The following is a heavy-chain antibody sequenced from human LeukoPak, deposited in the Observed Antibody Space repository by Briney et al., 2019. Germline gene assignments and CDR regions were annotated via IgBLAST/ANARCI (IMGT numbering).Heavy chain of an antibody. CDR2: IYYSGST. CDR3: GREVIYYWFDP. V-gene: IGHV4-59*01. CDR1: GGSISSYY. Sequence: SETLSLTCTVSGGSISSYYWSWIRQPQGPGLEWIGNIYYSGSTNYNPSLTSRVAITVDTSKNKYHLKLSPGTAAATAASYWGREVIYYWFDPLGQGTLVT. D-gene: IGHD2-15*01. J-gene: IGHJ5*02.